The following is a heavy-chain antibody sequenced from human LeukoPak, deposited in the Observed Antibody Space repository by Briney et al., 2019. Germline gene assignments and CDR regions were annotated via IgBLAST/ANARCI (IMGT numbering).Heavy chain of an antibody. D-gene: IGHD1-26*01. J-gene: IGHJ3*02. Sequence: GESLKISCKGSGYSFTSYWIGWVRQMPGKGLEWMGIIYPGDSDTRYSPSFQGQVTISADKSISTAYLQWSSLKASDTAMYYCARPGSGSYYRRGDGAFDIWGQGTMVTVSS. CDR3: ARPGSGSYYRRGDGAFDI. CDR1: GYSFTSYW. CDR2: IYPGDSDT. V-gene: IGHV5-51*01.